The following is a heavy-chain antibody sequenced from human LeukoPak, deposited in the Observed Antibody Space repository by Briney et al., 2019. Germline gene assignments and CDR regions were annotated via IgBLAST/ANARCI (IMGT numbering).Heavy chain of an antibody. D-gene: IGHD3-10*01. V-gene: IGHV1-8*01. CDR3: ARGHYGSGSYYPYYYMDV. CDR2: MNPNSGNT. CDR1: GYTFTSYD. Sequence: GASVKVSCKASGYTFTSYDINWVRQATGQGLEWMGWMNPNSGNTGYAQKFQGRVTMTRNTSISTAYMGLSSLRSEDTAVYYCARGHYGSGSYYPYYYMDVWGKGTTVTVSS. J-gene: IGHJ6*03.